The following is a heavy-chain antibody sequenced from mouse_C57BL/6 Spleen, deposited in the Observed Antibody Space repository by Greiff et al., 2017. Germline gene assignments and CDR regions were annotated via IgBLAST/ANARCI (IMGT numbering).Heavy chain of an antibody. CDR2: IYPGSGNT. V-gene: IGHV1-76*01. CDR3: ARGDYDLFAY. D-gene: IGHD2-4*01. Sequence: QVQLQQSGAELVRPGASVTLSCKASGYTFTDYYINWVKQRPGQGLEWIARIYPGSGNTYYNEKFKGKATLTAEKSSSTAYMQLSSLTSEDSAVYFCARGDYDLFAYWGQGTLVTVSA. CDR1: GYTFTDYY. J-gene: IGHJ3*01.